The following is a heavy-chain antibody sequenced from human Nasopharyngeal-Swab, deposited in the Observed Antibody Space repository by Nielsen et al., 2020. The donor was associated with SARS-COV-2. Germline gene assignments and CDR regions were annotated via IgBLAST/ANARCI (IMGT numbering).Heavy chain of an antibody. Sequence: WIRQPPGKGPGWVSFISPSKSYIYYADSVKGRFTISRDNAKNTLYLQMNSLRDEDTAVYYCARDLSGSSGWYWHFDLWGRGTLVTVSS. D-gene: IGHD6-19*01. J-gene: IGHJ2*01. V-gene: IGHV3-21*06. CDR3: ARDLSGSSGWYWHFDL. CDR2: ISPSKSYI.